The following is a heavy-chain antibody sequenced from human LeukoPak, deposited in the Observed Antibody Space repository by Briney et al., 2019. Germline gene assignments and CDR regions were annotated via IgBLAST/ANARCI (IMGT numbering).Heavy chain of an antibody. CDR1: GFTFGDYV. J-gene: IGHJ4*02. V-gene: IGHV3-49*04. Sequence: GGSLRLSCTASGFTFGDYVMSWVRQAPGKGLEWVGFIRSNFYGGTTDYAASVKGRFTISRDGSKSIAYLQMNSLKTEDTAVYYCTRGGGGDPVDYWGQGALATVSS. CDR2: IRSNFYGGTT. D-gene: IGHD3-16*01. CDR3: TRGGGGDPVDY.